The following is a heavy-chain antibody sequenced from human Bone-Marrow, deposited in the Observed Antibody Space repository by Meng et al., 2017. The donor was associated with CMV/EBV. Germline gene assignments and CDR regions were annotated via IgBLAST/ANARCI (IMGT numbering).Heavy chain of an antibody. V-gene: IGHV4-31*01. CDR1: GRSMSSTGYY. Sequence: SGRSMSSTGYYWRCIPPHRGNGLGLICFVYYSSTTCYAPSLKLLLTISVDTSKNQFSLKLSTVTAADTAVYYCARVSDSSGYYRDYWGQGTLVTVSS. D-gene: IGHD3-22*01. CDR2: VYYSSTT. CDR3: ARVSDSSGYYRDY. J-gene: IGHJ4*02.